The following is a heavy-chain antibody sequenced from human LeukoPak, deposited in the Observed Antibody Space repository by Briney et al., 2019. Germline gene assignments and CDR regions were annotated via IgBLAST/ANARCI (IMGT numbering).Heavy chain of an antibody. V-gene: IGHV4-31*03. J-gene: IGHJ6*02. D-gene: IGHD6-13*01. CDR2: IYYSGST. CDR3: ARERRQQLGYYYGVDV. Sequence: SETLSLTCTVSGGSISSGGYYWSWIRQHPGKGLEWIGYIYYSGSTYYNPSLKSRVTISVDTSKNQFSLKLSPVTAADTAVYYCARERRQQLGYYYGVDVWGQGTTVTVSS. CDR1: GGSISSGGYY.